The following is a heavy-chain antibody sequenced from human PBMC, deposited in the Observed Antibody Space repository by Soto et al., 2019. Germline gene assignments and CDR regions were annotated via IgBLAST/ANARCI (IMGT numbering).Heavy chain of an antibody. CDR1: GGSFSGYY. V-gene: IGHV4-34*01. CDR2: INHSGST. J-gene: IGHJ3*02. D-gene: IGHD4-17*01. CDR3: AHGGYGDYVYAFDI. Sequence: SETLSLTCAVYGGSFSGYYWSWIRQPPGKGLEWIGEINHSGSTNYNPSLKSRVTISVDTSKNQFSLKLSSVTAADTVVYYCAHGGYGDYVYAFDIWGQGTMVTVSS.